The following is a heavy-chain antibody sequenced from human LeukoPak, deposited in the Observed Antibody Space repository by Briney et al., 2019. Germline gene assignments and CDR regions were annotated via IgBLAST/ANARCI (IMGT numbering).Heavy chain of an antibody. CDR3: ARAHQYYYGSGSYSAYFDY. CDR1: GFTFSSYA. D-gene: IGHD3-10*01. CDR2: ISGSGTST. Sequence: GGSLRLSCAASGFTFSSYAMSWVRQAPGKGLEWVSVISGSGTSTDYADSVKGRFTISRDKSKNTMYLQMNSLRAEDTAVYYCARAHQYYYGSGSYSAYFDYWGQGTLVTVSS. J-gene: IGHJ4*02. V-gene: IGHV3-23*01.